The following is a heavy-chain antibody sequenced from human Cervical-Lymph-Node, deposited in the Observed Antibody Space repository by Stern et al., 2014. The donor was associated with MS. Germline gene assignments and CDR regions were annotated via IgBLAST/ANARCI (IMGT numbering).Heavy chain of an antibody. CDR3: AKGGFVVVPAAMNYYYGMDV. Sequence: MQLVQSGGGLVQPGGSLRLSCAASGFTFSSYAMSWVRQAPGKGLEWVSAISGSGGSTYYADSVKGRFTISRDNSKNTLYLQMNSLRAEDTAVYYCAKGGFVVVPAAMNYYYGMDVWGQGTTVTVSS. V-gene: IGHV3-23*04. D-gene: IGHD2-2*01. J-gene: IGHJ6*02. CDR1: GFTFSSYA. CDR2: ISGSGGST.